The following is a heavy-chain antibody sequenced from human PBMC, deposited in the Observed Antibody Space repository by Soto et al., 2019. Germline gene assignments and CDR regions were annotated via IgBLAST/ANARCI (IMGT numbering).Heavy chain of an antibody. D-gene: IGHD5-18*01. Sequence: GGALRLSCAASGFTFSSYSMNWVRQAPGKGLEWVSSISSSSYIYYADSVKGRFTISRDNAKNSLYLQMNSLRAEDTAVYYCARGGFGEYSYGHTSYYYYGMDVWGQGTTVTVSS. V-gene: IGHV3-21*01. CDR2: ISSSSYI. J-gene: IGHJ6*02. CDR1: GFTFSSYS. CDR3: ARGGFGEYSYGHTSYYYYGMDV.